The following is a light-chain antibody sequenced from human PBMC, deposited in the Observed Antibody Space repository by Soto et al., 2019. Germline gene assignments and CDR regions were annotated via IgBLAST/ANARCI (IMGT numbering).Light chain of an antibody. CDR2: EVS. J-gene: IGLJ3*02. CDR1: SSDVGKYDY. V-gene: IGLV2-8*01. Sequence: QSVLTQPPSASGSPGQSVTISCTGTSSDVGKYDYVSWFQHHPGKAPKLIIYEVSKRPSGVPDRFSGSKSGSTASLTVSGLQTEDEADYYCSSYTTSSPLEVFGGGTKLTVL. CDR3: SSYTTSSPLEV.